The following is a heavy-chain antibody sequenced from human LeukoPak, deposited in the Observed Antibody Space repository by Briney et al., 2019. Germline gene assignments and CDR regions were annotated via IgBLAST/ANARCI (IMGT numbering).Heavy chain of an antibody. D-gene: IGHD2-2*01. CDR2: IKDDGSEK. J-gene: IGHJ4*02. Sequence: CXASGFSFSNYWMSWVRQAPGKGLEWVATIKDDGSEKYSVQGRFTISRDNAKNSLYLQMNSLRVEDTAVYYCARRSTEDYWGQGTLVTVSS. CDR3: ARRSTEDY. V-gene: IGHV3-7*01. CDR1: GFSFSNYW.